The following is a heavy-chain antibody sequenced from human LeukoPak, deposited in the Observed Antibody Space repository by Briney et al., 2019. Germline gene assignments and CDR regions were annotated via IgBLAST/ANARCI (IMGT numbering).Heavy chain of an antibody. CDR1: GYTFTSYD. CDR2: MNPNSGNT. J-gene: IGHJ6*02. V-gene: IGHV1-8*01. Sequence: ASVNVSCKASGYTFTSYDINWVRQATGQGLEWMGWMNPNSGNTGYAQKFQGRVTMTRNTSISTAYMELSSLRSEDTAVYYCARVGYSYGFFNYYYGMDVWGQGTTVTVSS. CDR3: ARVGYSYGFFNYYYGMDV. D-gene: IGHD5-18*01.